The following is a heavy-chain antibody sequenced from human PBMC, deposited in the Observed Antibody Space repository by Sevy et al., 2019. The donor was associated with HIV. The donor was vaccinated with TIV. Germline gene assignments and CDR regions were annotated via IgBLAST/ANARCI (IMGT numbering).Heavy chain of an antibody. Sequence: GGSLRLSCAASGFTFSSYEMNWVRQAPGKGLEWVSYISSSGSTIYYADSVKGRFTISRDNAKNSLFLQMNSLRAEDTAVYYCARGEWGGVNYWGQGTLVTVSS. CDR2: ISSSGSTI. CDR1: GFTFSSYE. J-gene: IGHJ4*02. CDR3: ARGEWGGVNY. V-gene: IGHV3-48*03. D-gene: IGHD3-16*01.